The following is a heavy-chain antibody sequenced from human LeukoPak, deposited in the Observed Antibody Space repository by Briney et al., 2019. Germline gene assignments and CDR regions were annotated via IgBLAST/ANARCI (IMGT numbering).Heavy chain of an antibody. CDR2: IRSKANSYAT. V-gene: IGHV3-73*01. CDR1: GFTFSGSA. CDR3: TSTSYGYNVDPYYYYYYMDV. J-gene: IGHJ6*03. D-gene: IGHD5-18*01. Sequence: PGGSLRLSCAASGFTFSGSAMHWVRQASGKGLEWVGRIRSKANSYATAYAASVKGRFTISRHDSKNTAYLQMNSLKTEDTAVYYCTSTSYGYNVDPYYYYYYMDVWGKGTTVTVSS.